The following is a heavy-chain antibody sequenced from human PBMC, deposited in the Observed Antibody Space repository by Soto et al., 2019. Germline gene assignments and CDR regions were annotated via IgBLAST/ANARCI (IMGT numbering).Heavy chain of an antibody. D-gene: IGHD4-17*01. Sequence: GGSLRLACAASGFTFSSYAMRWVRQAPGKGLAWVSALSGSGGTTYTYYADPVKGRFTISRDNSQNTLYLHRNSLRAEDTAVYYCAKGRDYGGNYRDYWGQGTLVTVSS. J-gene: IGHJ4*02. V-gene: IGHV3-23*01. CDR1: GFTFSSYA. CDR3: AKGRDYGGNYRDY. CDR2: LSGSGGTTYT.